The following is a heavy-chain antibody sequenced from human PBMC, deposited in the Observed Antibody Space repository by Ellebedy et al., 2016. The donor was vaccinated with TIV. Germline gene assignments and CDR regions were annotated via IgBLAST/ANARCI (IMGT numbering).Heavy chain of an antibody. CDR1: GGSIRNYY. J-gene: IGHJ4*02. Sequence: MPGGSLRLSCTVSGGSIRNYYCTWIRQPPGKGLEWIGHMYYSGSSNYNPSLKSRVTMSIDTSKNQFSLKMSSVTAADTAVYYCAGGYSSGWTDYWGQGTLVTVSS. CDR3: AGGYSSGWTDY. CDR2: MYYSGSS. V-gene: IGHV4-59*01. D-gene: IGHD6-19*01.